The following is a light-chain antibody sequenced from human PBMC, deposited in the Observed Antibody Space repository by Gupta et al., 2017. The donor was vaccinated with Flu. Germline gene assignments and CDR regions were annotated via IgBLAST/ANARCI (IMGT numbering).Light chain of an antibody. CDR3: QQFANTPRT. CDR2: AAS. V-gene: IGKV1-39*01. CDR1: QSIGMY. Sequence: DIQITQPPSSLSASVGDRVTITCRATQSIGMYLTWAQQKPGNAPKLLIYAASNLESGVPTRFRDSGSGTAFTLTISRLQPEDFATSYCQQFANTPRTFGQGTKVEIK. J-gene: IGKJ1*01.